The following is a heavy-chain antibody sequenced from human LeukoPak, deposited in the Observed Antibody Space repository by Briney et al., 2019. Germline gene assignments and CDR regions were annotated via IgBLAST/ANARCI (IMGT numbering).Heavy chain of an antibody. CDR1: GFTFIKYS. J-gene: IGHJ4*02. CDR2: ITGSGAFT. D-gene: IGHD6-19*01. V-gene: IGHV3-23*01. CDR3: AKRSAESSGYFNY. Sequence: PGGSLRLSCAASGFTFIKYSMTWVRQAPGKGLEWVSAITGSGAFTDYADSVKGRFIISRDNSKNTLYLQMNSLRAEDTAVYYCAKRSAESSGYFNYWGQGILVTVSS.